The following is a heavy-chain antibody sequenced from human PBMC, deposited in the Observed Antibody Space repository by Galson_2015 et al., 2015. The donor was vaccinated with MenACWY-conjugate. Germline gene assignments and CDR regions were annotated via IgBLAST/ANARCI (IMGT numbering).Heavy chain of an antibody. J-gene: IGHJ4*02. CDR2: MSYDGNNK. D-gene: IGHD6-13*01. V-gene: IGHV3-30*18. CDR3: AKLRSSSWSEGAFDS. Sequence: SLRLSCAASGFAFSSYGTHWVRQAPGKGLEWVAAMSYDGNNKYYGDSVKGRFTISRDKSKNTLYLQINSLRTEDTAVYYCAKLRSSSWSEGAFDSWGQGTLVTVSS. CDR1: GFAFSSYG.